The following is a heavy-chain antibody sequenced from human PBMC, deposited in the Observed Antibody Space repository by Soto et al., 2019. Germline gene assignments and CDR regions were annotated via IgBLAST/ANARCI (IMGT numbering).Heavy chain of an antibody. CDR3: AREITGTNSWFDS. Sequence: VQSGAEVRKPGSSVRVSCEVSGDTFTSHTINWLRQAPGQGLEWMGGVIPVFGSPTYAQRFQARLTITADTSTQTAHSEVSSLTSDGTAFYFCAREITGTNSWFDSWGQGTLVTVSS. V-gene: IGHV1-69*06. J-gene: IGHJ5*01. CDR1: GDTFTSHT. D-gene: IGHD1-1*01. CDR2: VIPVFGSP.